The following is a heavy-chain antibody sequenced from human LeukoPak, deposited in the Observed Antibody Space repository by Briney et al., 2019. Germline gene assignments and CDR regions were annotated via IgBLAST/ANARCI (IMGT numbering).Heavy chain of an antibody. CDR3: AKDRLPNNDWSLDY. Sequence: AGGSLRLSCAASGITVSDNYMSWVRQTPGKGLEWVSAIYGSGGSVFYANSVKGRFTISRDNSKNTLYLQMNDLRAEDTAVYYCAKDRLPNNDWSLDYWGQGTLVTVSS. V-gene: IGHV3-23*01. CDR2: IYGSGGSV. J-gene: IGHJ4*02. D-gene: IGHD3-9*01. CDR1: GITVSDNY.